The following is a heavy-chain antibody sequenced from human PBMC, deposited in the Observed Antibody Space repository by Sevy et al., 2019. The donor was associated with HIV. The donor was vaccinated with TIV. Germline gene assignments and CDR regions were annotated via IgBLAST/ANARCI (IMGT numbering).Heavy chain of an antibody. Sequence: GGSLRLSCEASGFTFNNYGIHWVRQAPGTGLEWVALISFDGDNEYYTDSVKGGFIISRESSRNTVYLHMNSLRPEDTAVYYCAKDHRYCSGGACHSEGFFDSWGQGILVTVSS. D-gene: IGHD2-15*01. CDR2: ISFDGDNE. J-gene: IGHJ4*02. CDR3: AKDHRYCSGGACHSEGFFDS. V-gene: IGHV3-30*18. CDR1: GFTFNNYG.